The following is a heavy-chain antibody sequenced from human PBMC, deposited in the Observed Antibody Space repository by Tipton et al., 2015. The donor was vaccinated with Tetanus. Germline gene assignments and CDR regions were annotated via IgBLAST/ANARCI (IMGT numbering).Heavy chain of an antibody. CDR1: GGSVRGGSYY. V-gene: IGHV4-61*01. Sequence: TLSLTCTVSGGSVRGGSYYWKWIRQPPGKGLEWLADISYSGSTNSNHSLKSRITISRDPSKNQFFLKLASVTAADTAVYYCARANYDFPKKGPFDSWGQGTLVIVSS. CDR2: ISYSGST. D-gene: IGHD3-3*01. CDR3: ARANYDFPKKGPFDS. J-gene: IGHJ4*02.